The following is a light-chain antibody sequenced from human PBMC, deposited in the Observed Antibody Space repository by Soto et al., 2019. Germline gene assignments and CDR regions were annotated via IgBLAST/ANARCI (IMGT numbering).Light chain of an antibody. CDR3: SSYAGSNNYV. J-gene: IGLJ1*01. CDR2: EVS. Sequence: QSVLTQPPSASGSPGQSVTISCTGISSDVGGYNYVSWYQQHPGKAPKLMIYEVSKRPSGVPDRFSGSKSGNTASLTVSGLQAEDEADYYRSSYAGSNNYVFGTGTKVTVL. V-gene: IGLV2-8*01. CDR1: SSDVGGYNY.